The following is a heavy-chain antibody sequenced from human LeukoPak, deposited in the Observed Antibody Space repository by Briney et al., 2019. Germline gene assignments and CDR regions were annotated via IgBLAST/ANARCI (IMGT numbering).Heavy chain of an antibody. V-gene: IGHV4-61*01. CDR3: ARDRDEGFDL. J-gene: IGHJ2*01. CDR1: GGSISSSSYY. CDR2: FFYSGST. Sequence: SETLSLTCTVSGGSISSSSYYWSWIRQPPGKGLEWIGYFFYSGSTNYNPSLKSRVIIAVDTSKNQISLKLSSVTAADTAVYYCARDRDEGFDLWGRGTLVTVSS. D-gene: IGHD3-10*01.